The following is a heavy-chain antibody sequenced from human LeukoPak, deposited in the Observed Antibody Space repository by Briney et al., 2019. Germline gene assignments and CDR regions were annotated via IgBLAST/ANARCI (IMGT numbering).Heavy chain of an antibody. J-gene: IGHJ4*02. CDR3: ARGQTDLLRNYFDS. V-gene: IGHV3-66*01. CDR2: IYTAGNT. CDR1: GFIVSHKY. Sequence: PGGSLRLSCAAPGFIVSHKYMAWVRQAPGRGLEWLSIIYTAGNTVSAESVKGRFIISRDDSRNTVHLQMNSLRDDDTAVYYCARGQTDLLRNYFDSWGPGTLVAVSS.